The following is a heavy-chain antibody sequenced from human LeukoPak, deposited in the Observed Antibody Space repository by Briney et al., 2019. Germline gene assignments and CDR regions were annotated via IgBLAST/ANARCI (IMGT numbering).Heavy chain of an antibody. CDR2: IFGSGGST. V-gene: IGHV3-23*01. J-gene: IGHJ4*02. Sequence: GGSLRLSCAASGFTFSSYAMYWVRQAPGKGLEWVSGIFGSGGSTHYADSVKGRFTISRDNSKNTVYLQMNSLRAEDTAVYYCAKTTTGYSSGRFPGWPVDYWGQGTLVSVSS. CDR3: AKTTTGYSSGRFPGWPVDY. CDR1: GFTFSSYA. D-gene: IGHD6-19*01.